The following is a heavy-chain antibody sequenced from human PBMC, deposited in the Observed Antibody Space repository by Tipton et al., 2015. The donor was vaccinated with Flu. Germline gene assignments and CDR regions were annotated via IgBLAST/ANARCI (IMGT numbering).Heavy chain of an antibody. CDR1: EFAFSRYA. CDR2: VVKAGDTT. D-gene: IGHD3-3*01. J-gene: IGHJ2*01. CDR3: AKRSGGGIRNWCFDV. Sequence: SLRLSCAASEFAFSRYAMSWVRQTPGKGLEWVASVVKAGDTTYYADSVKGRFTISRDNSRDTLSLQMNSLRAEDTAVYFCAKRSGGGIRNWCFDVWGRGTLVTVSS. V-gene: IGHV3-23*01.